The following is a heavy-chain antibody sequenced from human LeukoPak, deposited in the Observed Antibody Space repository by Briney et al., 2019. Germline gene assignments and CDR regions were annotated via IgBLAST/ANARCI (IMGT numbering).Heavy chain of an antibody. CDR2: IYSGGST. CDR1: GFTVSSKY. CDR3: ATSVTIGLFDF. V-gene: IGHV3-66*01. Sequence: GGSLRLSCVASGFTVSSKYMNWVRQTPGKGLEWVSIIYSGGSTYYADSVEGRFTISRDNSKNTVFLQMNSLRAEDTATYYCATSVTIGLFDFWGQGTLVTVSP. D-gene: IGHD2-15*01. J-gene: IGHJ4*02.